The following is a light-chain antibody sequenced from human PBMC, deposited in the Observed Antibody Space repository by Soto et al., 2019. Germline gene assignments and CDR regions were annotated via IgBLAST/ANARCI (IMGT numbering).Light chain of an antibody. Sequence: QSALTQPPSVSGSPGQSVTISCSGTSSDICGYSFVSWYQQHPGNTPKLIIYDVRNRPSGVPDRFSGSKSGNTASLTISGLQAEDEADYYCCSYAGTYSVIFGGGAKLTVL. CDR2: DVR. CDR3: CSYAGTYSVI. CDR1: SSDICGYSF. J-gene: IGLJ2*01. V-gene: IGLV2-11*01.